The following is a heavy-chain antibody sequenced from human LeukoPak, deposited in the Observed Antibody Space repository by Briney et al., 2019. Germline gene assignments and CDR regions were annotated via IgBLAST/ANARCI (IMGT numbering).Heavy chain of an antibody. CDR2: ISSSSSYI. CDR1: GFTFSSYS. CDR3: AKDREGSNYGVNDY. V-gene: IGHV3-21*04. Sequence: GGSLRLSCAASGFTFSSYSMNWVRQAPGKGLEWVSSISSSSSYIYYADSVKGRFTISRDNAKNSLYLQMNSLRAEDTAVYYCAKDREGSNYGVNDYWGQGTLVTVSS. D-gene: IGHD4-17*01. J-gene: IGHJ4*02.